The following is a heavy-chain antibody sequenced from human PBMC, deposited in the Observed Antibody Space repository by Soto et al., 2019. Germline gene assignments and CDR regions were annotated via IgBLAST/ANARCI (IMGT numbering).Heavy chain of an antibody. CDR1: GDSINSDNYY. J-gene: IGHJ4*02. CDR3: ARMAGLATGSYSFDY. V-gene: IGHV4-39*01. Sequence: QLQLQESGPGLVKPSETLSLTCSVSGDSINSDNYYWGWIRQPPGKGLEWIGSIYYRGNTYYNPSLKTGLTISLDKCRSQFSLKVNPVCAADSAVYLCARMAGLATGSYSFDYWGQGTLVTVSS. D-gene: IGHD3-9*01. CDR2: IYYRGNT.